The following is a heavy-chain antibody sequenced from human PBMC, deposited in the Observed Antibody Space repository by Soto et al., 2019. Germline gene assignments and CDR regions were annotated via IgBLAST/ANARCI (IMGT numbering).Heavy chain of an antibody. CDR1: DGSFGAYY. V-gene: IGHV4-34*01. CDR2: INHSGST. J-gene: IGHJ5*02. CDR3: ARAGGAEFDP. Sequence: QVQLQQWGAGLLKPSETLSLTCAVYDGSFGAYYWSWIRQPPGKGLEWIGEINHSGSTNYNPSLKSRVTVSVDTSKNHFSLNLSSVTAADTAVYYCARAGGAEFDPWGQGTLVSVSS. D-gene: IGHD3-16*01.